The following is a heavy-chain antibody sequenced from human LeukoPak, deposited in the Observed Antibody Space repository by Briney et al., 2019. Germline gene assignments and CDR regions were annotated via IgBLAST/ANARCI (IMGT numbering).Heavy chain of an antibody. J-gene: IGHJ4*02. CDR3: ARDQEGFDY. Sequence: ASVKVSCKALGYTFTSNYIHWVRRAPGQGLEWMGMIYPRDGSTSYAQKFQGRVTVTRDTSTSTVHMELSGLRSEDTAVYYCARDQEGFDYWGQGTLVTVSS. V-gene: IGHV1-46*01. CDR1: GYTFTSNY. CDR2: IYPRDGST.